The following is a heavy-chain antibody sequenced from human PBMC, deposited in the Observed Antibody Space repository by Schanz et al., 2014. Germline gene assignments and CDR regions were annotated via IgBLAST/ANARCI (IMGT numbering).Heavy chain of an antibody. D-gene: IGHD2-15*01. CDR3: AKGMGYCSGGTCYDYYYYGLDV. CDR2: IYASGAT. V-gene: IGHV3-66*01. CDR1: GFTVSSDH. J-gene: IGHJ6*02. Sequence: EVQLVESGGGFVQPGGSLGLSCVVSGFTVSSDHMSWVRQAPGKGLEWVSTIYASGATYYADSVKRRFTISRDISKNTVYLQMNRLRAEDTAVVYCAKGMGYCSGGTCYDYYYYGLDVWGQGTTVTVSS.